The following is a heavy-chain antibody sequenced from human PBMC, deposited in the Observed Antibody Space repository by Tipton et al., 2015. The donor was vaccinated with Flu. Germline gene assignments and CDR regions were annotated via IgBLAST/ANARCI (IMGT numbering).Heavy chain of an antibody. D-gene: IGHD3-3*01. CDR3: VRGKPIWSGWEVDY. CDR1: GGSFSGYY. Sequence: TLSLTCAIYGGSFSGYYWSWIRQPPGKGLEWIGEINHSRITNYNPSLKGRVTISVDTSKKQFSLKLTSVTAADTAVYFCVRGKPIWSGWEVDYWGQGTLVSVSS. V-gene: IGHV4-34*01. CDR2: INHSRIT. J-gene: IGHJ4*02.